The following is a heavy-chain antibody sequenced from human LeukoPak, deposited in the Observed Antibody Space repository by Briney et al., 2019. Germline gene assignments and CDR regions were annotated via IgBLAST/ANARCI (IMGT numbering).Heavy chain of an antibody. CDR2: ISSSSSYI. CDR1: GFTSSSYS. D-gene: IGHD2-2*01. Sequence: GGSLRLSCVASGFTSSSYSMNWVRQAPGKGLEWVSPISSSSSYIYYADSVKGRFTISRDNAKNSLYLQMNSLRAEDTAVYYCARGDRDLYCSSTSCYPVLGGQGTLVTVSS. J-gene: IGHJ4*02. CDR3: ARGDRDLYCSSTSCYPVL. V-gene: IGHV3-21*01.